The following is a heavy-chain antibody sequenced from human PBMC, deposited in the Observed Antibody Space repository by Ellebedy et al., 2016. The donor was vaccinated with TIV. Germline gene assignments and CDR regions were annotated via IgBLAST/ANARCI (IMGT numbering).Heavy chain of an antibody. V-gene: IGHV6-1*01. Sequence: MPSETLSLTCAISGDSVSSNSVAWNWIRQSPSRGLEWLGRTYYRSKWYNDYAVSVKSRITINPDTSKNQFSLQLNSVTPEDTAVYYCARVDLYGMDVWGQGTTVTVSS. J-gene: IGHJ6*02. CDR2: TYYRSKWYN. CDR3: ARVDLYGMDV. CDR1: GDSVSSNSVA.